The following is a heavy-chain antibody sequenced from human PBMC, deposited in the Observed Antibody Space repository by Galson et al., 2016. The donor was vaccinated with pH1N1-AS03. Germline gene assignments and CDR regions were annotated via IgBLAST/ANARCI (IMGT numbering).Heavy chain of an antibody. CDR2: FYPSDSDA. J-gene: IGHJ4*02. CDR3: TRHASPTILSYHFDY. CDR1: GYLFTNYW. D-gene: IGHD1-26*01. Sequence: QSGAEVKQPGESLRISCKTSGYLFTNYWIGWVRHMPGKGLEWMGIFYPSDSDARYSPPFQGQVTFSADKSTATAYLQWATLKAAGTAIYYCTRHASPTILSYHFDYWGRGTLVTVSS. V-gene: IGHV5-51*01.